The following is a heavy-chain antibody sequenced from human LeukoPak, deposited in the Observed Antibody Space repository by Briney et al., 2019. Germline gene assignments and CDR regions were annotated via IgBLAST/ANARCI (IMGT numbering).Heavy chain of an antibody. Sequence: GGSLRLSCAASGFTFSSYSMNWVRQAPGKGLEWVSSISSSRNYIYYADSVKGRFTISRDNAKNSLYLQMNSLRAEDTAVYYCARKTSYDILTGYYISYYYYYMDVWGKGTTVTVPS. D-gene: IGHD3-9*01. CDR2: ISSSRNYI. CDR1: GFTFSSYS. CDR3: ARKTSYDILTGYYISYYYYYMDV. V-gene: IGHV3-21*01. J-gene: IGHJ6*03.